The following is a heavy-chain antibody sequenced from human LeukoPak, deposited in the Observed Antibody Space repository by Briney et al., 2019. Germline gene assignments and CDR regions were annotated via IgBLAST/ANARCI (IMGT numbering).Heavy chain of an antibody. D-gene: IGHD6-19*01. CDR2: IDQDGSEK. CDR3: ARDRAVAGLCDY. Sequence: PGGSLRLSCAASGFTFSTYWMTWVRQAPGKGPEWVAHIDQDGSEKYYVDSVKGRFTISRDNAKNSLYLQMNSLRVEDTAVYYCARDRAVAGLCDYWGQGTLVTVSS. J-gene: IGHJ4*02. V-gene: IGHV3-7*01. CDR1: GFTFSTYW.